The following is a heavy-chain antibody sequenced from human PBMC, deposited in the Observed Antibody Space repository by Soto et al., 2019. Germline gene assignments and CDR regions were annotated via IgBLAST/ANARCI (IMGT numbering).Heavy chain of an antibody. D-gene: IGHD3-9*01. CDR3: ARSRGRDYHWFYYGMDV. CDR1: GGSISSYY. Sequence: PETLSLTYTVPGGSISSYYWSWIRQPPGKGLEWIGYIYYSGSTNYNPSLKSRVTISVDTSKNQFSLKLTSVTAADTAVYYCARSRGRDYHWFYYGMDVWGQGTTFNFSS. V-gene: IGHV4-59*08. CDR2: IYYSGST. J-gene: IGHJ6*02.